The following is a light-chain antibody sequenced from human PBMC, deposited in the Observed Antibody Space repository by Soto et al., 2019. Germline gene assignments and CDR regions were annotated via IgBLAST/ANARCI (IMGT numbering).Light chain of an antibody. CDR2: KAS. Sequence: DIQMTQSPSTLSGSVGDRVTITCRASQTISSWLAWYQQKPGKAPKLLIYKASTLKSGVPSRFSGSGSGTDSPLTISSLQPDVFATFYSQHKNSYSEAFGQGTKVKLK. CDR3: QHKNSYSEA. V-gene: IGKV1-5*03. CDR1: QTISSW. J-gene: IGKJ1*01.